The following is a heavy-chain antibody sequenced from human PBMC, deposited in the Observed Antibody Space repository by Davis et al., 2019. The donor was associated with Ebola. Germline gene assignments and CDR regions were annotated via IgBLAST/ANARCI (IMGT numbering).Heavy chain of an antibody. Sequence: PGGSLRLSCAASRFTFSSYTMNWVRQAPGKGLEWVSSISSSSSHIYYADSVKGRFTISRDNAKNSLHLQMSSLRAEDTAVYYCARDLPGGDWYFDLWPWHTGHCLL. V-gene: IGHV3-21*01. CDR1: RFTFSSYT. J-gene: IGHJ2*01. D-gene: IGHD1-14*01. CDR2: ISSSSSHI. CDR3: ARDLPGGDWYFDL.